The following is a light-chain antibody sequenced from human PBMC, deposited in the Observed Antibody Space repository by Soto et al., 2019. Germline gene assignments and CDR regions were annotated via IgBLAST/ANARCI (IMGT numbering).Light chain of an antibody. CDR2: DAS. CDR1: QSVSSSY. V-gene: IGKV3-20*01. J-gene: IGKJ2*01. Sequence: EIVLTQSPGTLSLSPGERATLSCRASQSVSSSYLGWYQQKPGQAPRLLIYDASSRATGIPDRFSGSGSGTDFTLTISSLEPEDFAVYYCQQYGSSSYTFGQGTKVEIK. CDR3: QQYGSSSYT.